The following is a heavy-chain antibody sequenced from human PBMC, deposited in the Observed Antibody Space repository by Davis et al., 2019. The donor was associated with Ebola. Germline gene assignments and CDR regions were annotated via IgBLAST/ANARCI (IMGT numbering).Heavy chain of an antibody. CDR1: GGSISSHY. D-gene: IGHD3-3*01. Sequence: PSETLSLTCTVSGGSISSHYWSWIRQPAGKGLEWIGRIYTSGSTNYNPSLKSRVTMSVDTSKNQFSLKLSSVTAADTAVYYCARDGDEDYDFWSGYRVWGQGTTVTVSS. V-gene: IGHV4-4*07. CDR3: ARDGDEDYDFWSGYRV. CDR2: IYTSGST. J-gene: IGHJ6*02.